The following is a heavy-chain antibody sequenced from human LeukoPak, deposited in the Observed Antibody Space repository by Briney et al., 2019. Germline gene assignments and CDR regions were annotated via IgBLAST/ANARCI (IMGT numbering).Heavy chain of an antibody. V-gene: IGHV1-69*13. CDR3: ARDSDYGDYVSTGYFDY. CDR2: LIPIFGTA. D-gene: IGHD4-17*01. Sequence: ASVKVSCKASGGTFSSYAISWVRQAPGQGLEWMGGLIPIFGTANYAQKFQGRVTITADESTSTAYMELSSLRSEDTAVYYCARDSDYGDYVSTGYFDYWGQGTLVTVSS. CDR1: GGTFSSYA. J-gene: IGHJ4*02.